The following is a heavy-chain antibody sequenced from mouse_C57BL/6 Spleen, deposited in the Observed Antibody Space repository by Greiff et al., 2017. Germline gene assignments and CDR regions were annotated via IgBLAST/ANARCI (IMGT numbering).Heavy chain of an antibody. CDR2: IRNKANGYTT. CDR3: ARDYYGSSYRYFDV. CDR1: GFTFTDYY. J-gene: IGHJ1*03. Sequence: VQLKESGGGLVQPGGSLSLSCAASGFTFTDYYMSWVRQPPGKALEWLGFIRNKANGYTTEYSASVKGRFTISRDNSQSILYLQMNALRAEDSATYYCARDYYGSSYRYFDVWGTGTTVTVSS. D-gene: IGHD1-1*01. V-gene: IGHV7-3*01.